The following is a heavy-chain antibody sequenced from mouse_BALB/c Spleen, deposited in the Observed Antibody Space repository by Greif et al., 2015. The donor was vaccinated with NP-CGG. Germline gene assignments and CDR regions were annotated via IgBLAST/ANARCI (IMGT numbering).Heavy chain of an antibody. J-gene: IGHJ1*01. V-gene: IGHV5-15*02. Sequence: DVMLVESGGGLVQPGGSRKLSCAASGFTFSDYGMAWVRQAPGKGPEWVALISNLAYSIYYADTVTGRFTISRENAKNTLYLEMSSLRSEDTAMYYCARDYYGSSYWYFDVWGAGTTVTVSS. D-gene: IGHD1-1*01. CDR1: GFTFSDYG. CDR2: ISNLAYSI. CDR3: ARDYYGSSYWYFDV.